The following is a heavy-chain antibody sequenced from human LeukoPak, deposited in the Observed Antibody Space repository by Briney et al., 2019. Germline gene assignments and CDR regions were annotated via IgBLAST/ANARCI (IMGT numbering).Heavy chain of an antibody. Sequence: GGSLRLSCAASGFTFSNAWMTWVRQAPGKGLEWVSYISSSGSTIYYADSVKGRFTISRDNAKNSLYLQMNSLRAEDTAVYYCASISGSYGSDAWGQGTMVTVSS. CDR2: ISSSGSTI. CDR3: ASISGSYGSDA. J-gene: IGHJ3*01. V-gene: IGHV3-11*01. D-gene: IGHD1-26*01. CDR1: GFTFSNAW.